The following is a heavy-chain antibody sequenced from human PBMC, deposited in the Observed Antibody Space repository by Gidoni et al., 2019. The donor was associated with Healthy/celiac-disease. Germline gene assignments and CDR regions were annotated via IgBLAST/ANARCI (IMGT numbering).Heavy chain of an antibody. D-gene: IGHD4-17*01. CDR3: ASLGAVDYGDPKWFDP. Sequence: QVHLVESGGRLVKPVGSLRLSCAASGFPFSDYYMSWVRQAPGKGLGWVSYISSSSSYTNYADSVKGRFTISRDNAKNSLYLQMNSLRAEDTAVYYCASLGAVDYGDPKWFDPWGQGTLVTVSS. CDR1: GFPFSDYY. J-gene: IGHJ5*02. V-gene: IGHV3-11*05. CDR2: ISSSSSYT.